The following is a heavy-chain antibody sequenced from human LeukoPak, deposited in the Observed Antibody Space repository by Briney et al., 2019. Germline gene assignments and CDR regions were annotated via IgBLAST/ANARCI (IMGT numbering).Heavy chain of an antibody. CDR1: GGTFSSYA. J-gene: IGHJ3*02. CDR3: ARSDDFLHAFDI. Sequence: GSSVKVSCKASGGTFSSYAISWVRQAPGQGLEWMGGIIPIFGTANYAQKFQGRVTITADESTSTAHMELSSLRSEDTAVYYCARSDDFLHAFDIWGQGTMVTVSS. V-gene: IGHV1-69*01. D-gene: IGHD3-3*01. CDR2: IIPIFGTA.